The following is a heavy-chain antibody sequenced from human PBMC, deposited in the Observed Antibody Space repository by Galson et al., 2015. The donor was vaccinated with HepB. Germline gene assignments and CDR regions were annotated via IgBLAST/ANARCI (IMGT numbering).Heavy chain of an antibody. V-gene: IGHV3-72*01. CDR1: GFTFSDRH. Sequence: SLRLSCAVSGFTFSDRHMDWVRQAPGKGLEWVGRIRRNVNGHSTEYAASVKGRFIISRDDSKNTLSLQMNSLKTEDTAVYYCARSGKYLPLDPWGQGTLVTVSS. CDR3: ARSGKYLPLDP. D-gene: IGHD1-26*01. J-gene: IGHJ5*02. CDR2: IRRNVNGHST.